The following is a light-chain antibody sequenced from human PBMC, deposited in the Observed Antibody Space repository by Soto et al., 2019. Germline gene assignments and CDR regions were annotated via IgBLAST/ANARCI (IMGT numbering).Light chain of an antibody. CDR1: QGVSSN. Sequence: EILMTQSPAILSVSPGERATLSCRASQGVSSNLAWYQHKPGQAPRLLIYGASTRATGIPARFSGSGSGTEFTLIISSLQSEDFAVYYCQQYNNWPPGTFGQGTKVDIK. CDR3: QQYNNWPPGT. CDR2: GAS. V-gene: IGKV3-15*01. J-gene: IGKJ1*01.